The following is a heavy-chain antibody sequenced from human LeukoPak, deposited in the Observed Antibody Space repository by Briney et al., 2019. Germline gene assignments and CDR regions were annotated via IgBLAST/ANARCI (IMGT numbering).Heavy chain of an antibody. CDR1: GGSISSNSYY. CDR2: IYYSGRT. D-gene: IGHD6-6*01. Sequence: SETLSLTCTVSGGSISSNSYYWDWIRQPPGKGLEWIGSIYYSGRTYYNPSLKSRVTISVDTSKNQFSLKLSSVTAADTAVYYCARDSSIAARPAGWNWFDPWGQGTLVTVSS. V-gene: IGHV4-39*02. J-gene: IGHJ5*02. CDR3: ARDSSIAARPAGWNWFDP.